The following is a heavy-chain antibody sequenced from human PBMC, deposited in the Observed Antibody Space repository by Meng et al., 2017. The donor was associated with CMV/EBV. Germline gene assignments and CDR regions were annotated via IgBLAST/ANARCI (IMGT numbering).Heavy chain of an antibody. J-gene: IGHJ6*02. CDR2: IYPGDSDT. CDR3: ARGVDSGYYYYGMDV. D-gene: IGHD3-10*01. V-gene: IGHV5-51*01. Sequence: SCKGSGYSFTSYWIGWVRQMPGKGLEWMGIIYPGDSDTRYSPSFQGQVTISADKSISTAYLQWSSLKASDTAMYYCARGVDSGYYYYGMDVWGQGTTVTVSS. CDR1: GYSFTSYW.